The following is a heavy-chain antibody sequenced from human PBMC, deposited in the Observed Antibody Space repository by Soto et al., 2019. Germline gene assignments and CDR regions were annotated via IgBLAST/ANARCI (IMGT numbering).Heavy chain of an antibody. CDR3: AYVGGYSTDDYSFDF. Sequence: ASVKVSCKVSGSTFTSNGIGWVRQAPGQGLEWMGWISTYNENMDTAPQLQGRLTMTTDTTTKTAYMELTNLKLDDTALYYCAYVGGYSTDDYSFDFWGQGPTVTFYS. J-gene: IGHJ5*01. CDR2: ISTYNENM. V-gene: IGHV1-18*04. CDR1: GSTFTSNG. D-gene: IGHD5-18*01.